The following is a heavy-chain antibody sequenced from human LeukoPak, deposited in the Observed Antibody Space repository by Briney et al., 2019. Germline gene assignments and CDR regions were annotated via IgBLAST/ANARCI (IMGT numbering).Heavy chain of an antibody. D-gene: IGHD3-22*01. V-gene: IGHV4-38-2*01. CDR3: ATQDRYYYDSSGYGAFDI. CDR2: IYYSGST. J-gene: IGHJ3*02. CDR1: GYSISSSNW. Sequence: PSETLSLTCAVSGYSISSSNWWGWIRQPPGKGLEWIGSIYYSGSTYYNPSLKSRVTISVDTSKNQFSLKLSSVTAADTAVYYCATQDRYYYDSSGYGAFDIWGQGTMVTVSS.